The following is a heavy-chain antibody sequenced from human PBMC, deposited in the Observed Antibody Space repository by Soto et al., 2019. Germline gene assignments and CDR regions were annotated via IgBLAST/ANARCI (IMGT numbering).Heavy chain of an antibody. V-gene: IGHV3-33*01. D-gene: IGHD2-21*02. CDR2: IWYDGSKK. CDR1: GFSFSRSG. Sequence: GGSLRLSCAAPGFSFSRSGMPWVRQAPGKGLEWVAVIWYDGSKKYYADSVKGRFTISRDNSKNTLYLQMNSLRAEDTAVYYCARAMHIVVVTAQIYYCYGMYVWGQGTTDTVSS. CDR3: ARAMHIVVVTAQIYYCYGMYV. J-gene: IGHJ6*02.